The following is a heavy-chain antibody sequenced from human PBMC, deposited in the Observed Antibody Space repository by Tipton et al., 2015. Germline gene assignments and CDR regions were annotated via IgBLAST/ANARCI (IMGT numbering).Heavy chain of an antibody. D-gene: IGHD3-22*01. J-gene: IGHJ4*02. V-gene: IGHV4-4*07. CDR2: IYITGST. CDR3: ARLGDYYDRSGYDY. Sequence: LRLSCTVTRDSVTSYHLNWIRQPAGKGLEWIGRIYITGSTNYNPSLESRVTMSVDTSMTQFSLNLTSVTAADTGIYYCARLGDYYDRSGYDYWGQGTLVTVSS. CDR1: RDSVTSYH.